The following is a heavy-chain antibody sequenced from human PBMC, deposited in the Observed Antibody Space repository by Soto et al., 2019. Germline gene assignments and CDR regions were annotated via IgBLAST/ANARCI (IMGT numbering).Heavy chain of an antibody. Sequence: ASVKVSCKASGYTFPRYAMNWVRQAPGQSPEWMGWINPGNGNTKYPQRFHGRVTLTTDTSTSTAYMELRSLRSDDTAIYYCARDPHEFWTSYWFDPWGQGTPVTVSS. V-gene: IGHV1-3*01. CDR1: GYTFPRYA. D-gene: IGHD3-3*01. CDR2: INPGNGNT. CDR3: ARDPHEFWTSYWFDP. J-gene: IGHJ5*02.